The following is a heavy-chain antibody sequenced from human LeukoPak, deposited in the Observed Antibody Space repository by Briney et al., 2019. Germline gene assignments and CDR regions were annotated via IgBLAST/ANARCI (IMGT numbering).Heavy chain of an antibody. Sequence: ASVKVSCKASGYTFTSYGISWLRQAPGQGLEWMEWISAYNGNTNYAQKLQGRVTMTTDTSTSTAYMELRSLRSDDTAVYYCARRCSGYYWDPGCFDYWGQGTLVTVSS. D-gene: IGHD3-22*01. J-gene: IGHJ4*02. CDR1: GYTFTSYG. CDR2: ISAYNGNT. V-gene: IGHV1-18*01. CDR3: ARRCSGYYWDPGCFDY.